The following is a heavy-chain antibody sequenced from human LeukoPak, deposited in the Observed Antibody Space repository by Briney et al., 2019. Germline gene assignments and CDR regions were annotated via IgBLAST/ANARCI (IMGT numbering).Heavy chain of an antibody. CDR3: ASPNYDSSGPFDY. J-gene: IGHJ4*02. CDR2: IIPIFGTA. V-gene: IGHV1-69*05. D-gene: IGHD3-22*01. CDR1: GGTFSSYA. Sequence: SVKVSCKASGGTFSSYAISWVRQAPGQGLEWMGGIIPIFGTANYAQKFQGRVTITTDESTSTAYMELSSLRSEDTAVYYCASPNYDSSGPFDYWGQGTLVTVSS.